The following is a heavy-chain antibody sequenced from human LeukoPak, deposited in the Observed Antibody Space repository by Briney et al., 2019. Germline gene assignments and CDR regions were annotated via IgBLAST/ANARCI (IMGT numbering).Heavy chain of an antibody. CDR2: INPNSGGT. J-gene: IGHJ4*02. CDR3: ARDVGYCSSTSCYYFDY. V-gene: IGHV1-2*02. CDR1: GYTFTGYY. D-gene: IGHD2-2*03. Sequence: ASVKVSCKASGYTFTGYYMHWVRQAPGQGLEWMGWINPNSGGTNYAQKFQGRVTMTRDTSISTAYMALSRLRSDDTAVYYCARDVGYCSSTSCYYFDYWGQGTLVTVSS.